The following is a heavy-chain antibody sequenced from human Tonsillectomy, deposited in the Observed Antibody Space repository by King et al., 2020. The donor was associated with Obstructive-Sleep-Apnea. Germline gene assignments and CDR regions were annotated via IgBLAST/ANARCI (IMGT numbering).Heavy chain of an antibody. D-gene: IGHD5-18*01. V-gene: IGHV3-30*18. CDR2: ISYDGSNK. CDR1: GFTFSSYG. Sequence: VQLVQSGGGVVQPGRSLRLSCAASGFTFSSYGMHWVRQAPGKGLEWVAVISYDGSNKYYADSVKGRFTISRDNSKNTLYLQMNSLRAEDTAVYYCAKDLAPISGIQLWFPWGYGMDVWGQGTTVTVSS. CDR3: AKDLAPISGIQLWFPWGYGMDV. J-gene: IGHJ6*02.